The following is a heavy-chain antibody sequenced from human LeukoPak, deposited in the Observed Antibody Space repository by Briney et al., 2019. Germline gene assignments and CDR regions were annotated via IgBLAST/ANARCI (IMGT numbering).Heavy chain of an antibody. V-gene: IGHV5-51*01. CDR2: IYPGDSDT. CDR3: ARARYCSSTSCYEVFDY. D-gene: IGHD2-2*01. CDR1: GYSFTSYW. J-gene: IGHJ4*02. Sequence: GESLKISCKGSGYSFTSYWIGWVRQIPGKGLEWMGIIYPGDSDTRYSPSFQGQVTISADKSISTAYLQWSSLKASDTAMYYCARARYCSSTSCYEVFDYWGQGTLVTVSS.